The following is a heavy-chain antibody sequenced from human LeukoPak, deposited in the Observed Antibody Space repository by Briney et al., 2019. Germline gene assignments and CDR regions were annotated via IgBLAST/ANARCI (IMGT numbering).Heavy chain of an antibody. D-gene: IGHD5-24*01. J-gene: IGHJ6*03. CDR1: GFTFSSYR. V-gene: IGHV3-21*01. Sequence: GGSLRLSCAASGFTFSSYRMNWVRQAPGKGLEWVSSISSSSSYIYYADSVKGRFTIYRDNAKNSLYLQMNSLRAEDTAVYYCARRWLQSWGMDVWGKGTTVTISS. CDR3: ARRWLQSWGMDV. CDR2: ISSSSSYI.